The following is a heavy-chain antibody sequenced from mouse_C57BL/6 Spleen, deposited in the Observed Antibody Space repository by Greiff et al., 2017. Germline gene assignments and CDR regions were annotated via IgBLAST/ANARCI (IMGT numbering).Heavy chain of an antibody. V-gene: IGHV1-64*01. CDR2: IHPNSGST. J-gene: IGHJ2*01. CDR3: ARGGYYDFYFYY. CDR1: GYTFTSYW. D-gene: IGHD2-4*01. Sequence: QVQLQQPGAELVKPGASVKLSCKASGYTFTSYWMHWVKQRPGQGLEWIGMIHPNSGSTNYNEKFKSKATLTVDKSSSTAYMQLSSLTSEDSAVYYCARGGYYDFYFYYWGQGTTLTVSS.